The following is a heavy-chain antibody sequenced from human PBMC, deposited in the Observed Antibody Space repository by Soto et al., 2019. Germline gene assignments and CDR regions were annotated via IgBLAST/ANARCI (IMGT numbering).Heavy chain of an antibody. Sequence: QITLKESGPTLVKPTQTLTLTCTFSGFSLSTSGVGVGWIRQPPGKALEWLALIYWNDDKRYSPSLKSRLTNPKDPSKNQWALRRTNMDPGDTATYSCAHSGVYSDFWRGPNTWFDPWGQGPLVTVSS. CDR1: GFSLSTSGVG. D-gene: IGHD3-3*01. V-gene: IGHV2-5*01. J-gene: IGHJ5*02. CDR3: AHSGVYSDFWRGPNTWFDP. CDR2: IYWNDDK.